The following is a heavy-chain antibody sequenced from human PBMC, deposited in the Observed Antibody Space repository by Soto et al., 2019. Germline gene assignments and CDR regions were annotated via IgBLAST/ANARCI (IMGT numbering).Heavy chain of an antibody. CDR3: ARGLGVLTNSFLFDY. V-gene: IGHV1-2*04. Sequence: ASVKVSCKASGYTFTGYYMHWVRQAPGQGLEWMGWINPNSGGTNYAQKFQGWVTMTRDTSISTAYMELSRLRSDDTAVYYCARGLGVLTNSFLFDYWGQGTLVTVSS. D-gene: IGHD4-17*01. CDR2: INPNSGGT. CDR1: GYTFTGYY. J-gene: IGHJ4*02.